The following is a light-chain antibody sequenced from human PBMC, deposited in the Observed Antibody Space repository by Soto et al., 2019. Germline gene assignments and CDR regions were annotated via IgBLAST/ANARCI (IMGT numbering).Light chain of an antibody. CDR2: AAS. CDR3: LQKYFYPFT. CDR1: QGIRND. J-gene: IGKJ3*01. V-gene: IGKV1-6*01. Sequence: AIQMTQSPSSLSASVGDRVTITCQASQGIRNDLDWFQQKPGKAPKLLIYAASNLQSGVPARFSGSGSGTDFTLTISSLQPEDFATYYCLQKYFYPFTFGPGTKVDIK.